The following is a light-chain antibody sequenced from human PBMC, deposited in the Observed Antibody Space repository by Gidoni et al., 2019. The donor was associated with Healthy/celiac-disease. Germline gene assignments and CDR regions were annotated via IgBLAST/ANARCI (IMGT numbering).Light chain of an antibody. CDR1: QSISSY. CDR2: AAS. J-gene: IGKJ5*01. CDR3: QQSYSTPVT. V-gene: IGKV1-39*01. Sequence: DIQMTQSPSSLSASVGDRVTITCRASQSISSYLNWYQQKPGKAPKLLIYAASSLQSGVPSRFSGRGSGTAFTLTLSSLQPEDFATYYCQQSYSTPVTFGQGTRLEIK.